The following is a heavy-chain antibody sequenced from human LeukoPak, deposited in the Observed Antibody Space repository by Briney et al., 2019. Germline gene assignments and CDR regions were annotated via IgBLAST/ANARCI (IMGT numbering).Heavy chain of an antibody. CDR1: GYTFTGYY. V-gene: IGHV1-2*02. CDR3: ASYPRYSSSPPFDY. J-gene: IGHJ4*02. Sequence: GASVKVSCKASGYTFTGYYMHWVRQAPGQGLEWLRWINPNTGDTNYAQKFQGRVTMTRDTTIRTAYMELSRLKSYDTAVYYCASYPRYSSSPPFDYWGQGTLVSVSS. D-gene: IGHD6-6*01. CDR2: INPNTGDT.